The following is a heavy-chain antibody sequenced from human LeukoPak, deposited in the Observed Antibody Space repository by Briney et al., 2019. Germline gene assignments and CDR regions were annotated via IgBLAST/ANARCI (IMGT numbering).Heavy chain of an antibody. D-gene: IGHD3-3*01. CDR2: IYYSGST. CDR1: GGSISSSSYY. Sequence: PSETLSLTCTVSGGSISSSSYYWGWIRQPPGKGLEWIGSIYYSGSTYYNPSLKSRVTISVDTSKNQFSLKLSSVTAADTAVYCCARQSITIFGVVITEIDYWGQGTLVTVTS. J-gene: IGHJ4*02. CDR3: ARQSITIFGVVITEIDY. V-gene: IGHV4-39*01.